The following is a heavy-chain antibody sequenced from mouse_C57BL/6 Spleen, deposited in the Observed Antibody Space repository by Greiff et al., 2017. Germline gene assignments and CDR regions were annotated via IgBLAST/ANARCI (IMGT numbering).Heavy chain of an antibody. J-gene: IGHJ2*01. CDR1: GYAFTNYL. Sequence: VQLQQSGAELVRPGTSVKVSCKASGYAFTNYLIAWVKQRPGQGLEWIGVINPGSGGTNYNEKFKGKATLTADKSSSTAYMQLSSLTSEDSAVYVCARGRGTAQAPYYFYYWGQGTTLTVSS. D-gene: IGHD3-2*02. CDR3: ARGRGTAQAPYYFYY. V-gene: IGHV1-54*01. CDR2: INPGSGGT.